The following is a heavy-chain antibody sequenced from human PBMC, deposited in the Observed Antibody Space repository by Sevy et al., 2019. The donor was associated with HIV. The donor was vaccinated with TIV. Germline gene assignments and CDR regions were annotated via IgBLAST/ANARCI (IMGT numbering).Heavy chain of an antibody. CDR3: AKTLGAIASPFDY. V-gene: IGHV3-23*01. CDR1: GFSFNTYA. CDR2: IGNSGDRT. J-gene: IGHJ4*02. Sequence: VGSLRLSCAASGFSFNTYAMTWVRQAPGKVLEWVSVIGNSGDRTYYADSVKGRFTISRDNSKNTLYLQMISLRAEDTAVYYCAKTLGAIASPFDYRGQGTLVTVSS. D-gene: IGHD7-27*01.